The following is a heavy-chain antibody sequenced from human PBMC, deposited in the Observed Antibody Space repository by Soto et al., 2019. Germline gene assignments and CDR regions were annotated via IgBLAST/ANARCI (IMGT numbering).Heavy chain of an antibody. J-gene: IGHJ3*02. V-gene: IGHV4-31*03. CDR1: GGSISSGGYY. Sequence: PSETLSLTCTVSGGSISSGGYYWSWIRQHPGKGLEWIGYIYYSGSTYYNPSLKSRVTISVDTSKNQFSLKLSSVTAADTAVYYCARGGNSHAFDIWGQGTMVTVSS. CDR2: IYYSGST. D-gene: IGHD2-21*02. CDR3: ARGGNSHAFDI.